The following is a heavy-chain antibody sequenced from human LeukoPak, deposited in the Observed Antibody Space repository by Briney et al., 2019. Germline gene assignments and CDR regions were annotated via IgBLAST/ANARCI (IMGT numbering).Heavy chain of an antibody. Sequence: GGSLRLSCAASGLPPSVYWMNWVRQAPGKGREWVANLKQDGSVKHYVDSVKGRFTISRDNAKNSLFLQMDSLTAEDTAMYFCASHPYHDNNAYLNHWGQGTLVTVSS. D-gene: IGHD3-16*01. CDR1: GLPPSVYW. CDR2: LKQDGSVK. J-gene: IGHJ4*02. V-gene: IGHV3-7*01. CDR3: ASHPYHDNNAYLNH.